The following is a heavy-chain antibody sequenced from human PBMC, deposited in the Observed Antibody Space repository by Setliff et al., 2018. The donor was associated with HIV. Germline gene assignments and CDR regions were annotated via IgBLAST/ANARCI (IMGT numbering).Heavy chain of an antibody. Sequence: SETLSLTCTVSGGSVGSSSYYWAWIRQPPGKGLEWIGSIYYTGNTKYNPSLESRVTFSIDTSENQFSLRLASVTAADTAVYFCARARGPPLPVLDFWGPGTLVTVSS. CDR1: GGSVGSSSYY. D-gene: IGHD3-10*01. CDR3: ARARGPPLPVLDF. CDR2: IYYTGNT. V-gene: IGHV4-39*07. J-gene: IGHJ4*02.